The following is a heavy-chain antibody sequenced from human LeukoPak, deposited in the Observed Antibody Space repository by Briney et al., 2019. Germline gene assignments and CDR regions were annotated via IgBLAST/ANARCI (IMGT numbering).Heavy chain of an antibody. D-gene: IGHD5-12*01. J-gene: IGHJ6*03. CDR3: ARGRGYSGYDYYYYYYYMDV. CDR1: GGSISSYY. Sequence: SETLSLTCTVSGGSISSYYWSWIRQPAGKGLEWIGRIYTSGSTNYNPSLKSRVTMSVDTSKNQFSLKLSSVTAADTAVYYCARGRGYSGYDYYYYYYYMDVWGKGTTVTVSS. V-gene: IGHV4-4*07. CDR2: IYTSGST.